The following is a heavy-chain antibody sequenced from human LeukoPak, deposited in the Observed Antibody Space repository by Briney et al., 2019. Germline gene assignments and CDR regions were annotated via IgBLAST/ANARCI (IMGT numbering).Heavy chain of an antibody. D-gene: IGHD5-12*01. CDR2: IYSGGST. CDR3: ARDPAPLYSGYDYYYYGMDV. CDR1: GFTVSSNY. J-gene: IGHJ6*02. V-gene: IGHV3-53*01. Sequence: PGGSLRLYCAASGFTVSSNYMSWVRQAPGKGLEWVSVIYSGGSTYYADSVKGRFTISRDNSKNTLYLQMNSLRAEDTAVYYCARDPAPLYSGYDYYYYGMDVWGQGTTVTVSS.